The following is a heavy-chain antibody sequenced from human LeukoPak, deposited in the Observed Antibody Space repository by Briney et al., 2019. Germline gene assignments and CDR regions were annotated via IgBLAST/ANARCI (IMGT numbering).Heavy chain of an antibody. J-gene: IGHJ4*02. CDR2: IIPIFGTA. CDR1: GGTFSSYA. Sequence: SVKVSCKASGGTFSSYAISWVRQAPRQGLEWMGRIIPIFGTANYAQKFQGRVTITTDESTSTAYMELSSLRSEDTAVYYCASGYYYDGSGYSYYFDHWGQGTLVTVSS. CDR3: ASGYYYDGSGYSYYFDH. D-gene: IGHD3-22*01. V-gene: IGHV1-69*05.